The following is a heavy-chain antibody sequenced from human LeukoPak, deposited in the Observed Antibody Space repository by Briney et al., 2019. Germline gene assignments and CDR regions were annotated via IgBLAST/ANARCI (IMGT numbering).Heavy chain of an antibody. J-gene: IGHJ4*02. CDR2: ISYDGSNK. D-gene: IGHD3-22*01. V-gene: IGHV3-30*04. CDR3: AKDVNAAPFDSSGPGY. Sequence: GGSLRLSCAASGFTFSSYAMHWVRQAPGKGLEWVAVISYDGSNKYYADSVKGRFTISRDNSKNTLYLQMNSLRAEDTAVYYCAKDVNAAPFDSSGPGYWGQGTLVTVSS. CDR1: GFTFSSYA.